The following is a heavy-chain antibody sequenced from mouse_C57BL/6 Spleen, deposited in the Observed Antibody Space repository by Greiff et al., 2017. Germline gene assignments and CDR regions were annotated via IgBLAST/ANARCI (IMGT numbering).Heavy chain of an antibody. J-gene: IGHJ2*01. CDR2: IDPSDSET. D-gene: IGHD1-1*01. Sequence: PGSSLPPPCKASGYTFTSPRTHWVKQRPIQRLEWIGNIDPSDSETHYNQKFKDKATVTVDKSSSTAYMQLSSLTSEDSAVYYCARSSIYYYGSSPYFDYWGQGTTLTVSS. CDR3: ARSSIYYYGSSPYFDY. V-gene: IGHV1-52*01. CDR1: GYTFTSPR.